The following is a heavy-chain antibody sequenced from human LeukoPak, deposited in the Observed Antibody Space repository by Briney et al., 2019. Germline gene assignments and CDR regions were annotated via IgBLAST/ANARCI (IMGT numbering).Heavy chain of an antibody. V-gene: IGHV1-18*01. Sequence: ASVKVSCKASGYTFTDFGLSWVRQAPGQGREWMGWSSAYNGDTKYEQKFQGRVTMTTDTSTSTAYMELRSLRSDDTAVFYCTRDLGTYTSYGSIFFDYWGQGTLVTVSS. CDR1: GYTFTDFG. CDR2: SSAYNGDT. J-gene: IGHJ4*02. CDR3: TRDLGTYTSYGSIFFDY. D-gene: IGHD3-10*01.